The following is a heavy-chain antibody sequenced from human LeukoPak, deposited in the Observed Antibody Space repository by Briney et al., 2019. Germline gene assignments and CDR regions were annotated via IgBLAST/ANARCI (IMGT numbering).Heavy chain of an antibody. Sequence: SETLSLTCAVYGGSFSGYYWSWIPQPPGKGLEWIGEINHSGSTNSNPSPKSRVTISVNTSKNKFSPKRSSVSAAATAVYYSGRELMNYVGRSYRSYYFDYWGQGTLVTVSS. CDR3: GRELMNYVGRSYRSYYFDY. CDR1: GGSFSGYY. J-gene: IGHJ4*02. D-gene: IGHD3-16*02. V-gene: IGHV4-34*01. CDR2: INHSGST.